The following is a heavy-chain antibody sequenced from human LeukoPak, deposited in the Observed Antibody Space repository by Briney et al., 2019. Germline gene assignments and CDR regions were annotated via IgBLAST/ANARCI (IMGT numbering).Heavy chain of an antibody. CDR3: AREDIVVVPAATHDDYYYYYGMDV. Sequence: GGSLRLSCAASGFTFSSYSMNWVRQAPGKGLEWVSYISSSSSTIYYADSVKGRFTISRDNAKNSLYLQMNSLRAEDTAVYYCAREDIVVVPAATHDDYYYYYGMDVWGQGTTVTVSS. CDR2: ISSSSSTI. V-gene: IGHV3-48*01. D-gene: IGHD2-2*01. J-gene: IGHJ6*02. CDR1: GFTFSSYS.